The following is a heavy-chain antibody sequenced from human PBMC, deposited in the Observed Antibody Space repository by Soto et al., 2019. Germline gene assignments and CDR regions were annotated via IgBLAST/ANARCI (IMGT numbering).Heavy chain of an antibody. D-gene: IGHD1-1*01. CDR1: GLAFSTADRA. CDR2: IDGDDNK. V-gene: IGHV2-5*02. CDR3: AHGRTSVKTIFFEY. J-gene: IGHJ4*02. Sequence: QITVKESGPALVKPTQTLTLTCTFSGLAFSTADRAVVWIRQAPGKALDWLALIDGDDNKRYSPSLKNRLTIASGTSKNQVVLTMTDMDPVDTATYSCAHGRTSVKTIFFEYLGQGTLVTVS.